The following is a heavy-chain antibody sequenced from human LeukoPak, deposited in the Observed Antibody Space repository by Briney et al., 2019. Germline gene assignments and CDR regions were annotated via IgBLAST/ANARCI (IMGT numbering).Heavy chain of an antibody. J-gene: IGHJ5*02. V-gene: IGHV1-46*01. Sequence: GASVKVSCKASGYTFTSYYMHWVRQAPGQGLEWMGIINPSGGSTSYAQKFQGRVTMTRDMSTSTVYMELSSLRSEDTAVYYCARGGYYGDYDNWFDPWGQGTLVTVSS. CDR3: ARGGYYGDYDNWFDP. CDR2: INPSGGST. CDR1: GYTFTSYY. D-gene: IGHD4-17*01.